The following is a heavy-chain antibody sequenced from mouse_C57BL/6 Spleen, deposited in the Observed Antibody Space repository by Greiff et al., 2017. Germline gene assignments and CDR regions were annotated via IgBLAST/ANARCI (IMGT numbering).Heavy chain of an antibody. Sequence: EVKVVESGGDLVKPGGSLKLSCAASGFTFSSYGMSWVRQTPDKRLEWVATISSGGSYTYYPDSVKGRFTISRDNAKNTLYLQMSSLKSEDTAMYYCARQGDYDLYDFDYWGQGTTLTVSS. D-gene: IGHD2-4*01. CDR2: ISSGGSYT. J-gene: IGHJ2*01. V-gene: IGHV5-6*01. CDR1: GFTFSSYG. CDR3: ARQGDYDLYDFDY.